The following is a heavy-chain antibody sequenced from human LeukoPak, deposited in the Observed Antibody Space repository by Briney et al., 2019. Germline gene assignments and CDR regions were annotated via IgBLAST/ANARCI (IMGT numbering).Heavy chain of an antibody. CDR1: GGSFSGYY. D-gene: IGHD6-13*01. CDR2: INHSGST. V-gene: IGHV4-34*01. CDR3: ARVHRSKGEYYYGMDV. J-gene: IGHJ6*02. Sequence: SETLSLTCAVYGGSFSGYYWSWIRQPPGKGLEWIGEINHSGSTNYNPSLKSRVTISVDTSKNQFSLKLSSVTAADTAVYYCARVHRSKGEYYYGMDVWGQGTTVTVSS.